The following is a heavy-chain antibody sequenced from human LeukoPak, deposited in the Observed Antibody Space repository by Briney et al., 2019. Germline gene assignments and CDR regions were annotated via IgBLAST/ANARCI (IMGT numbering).Heavy chain of an antibody. CDR1: GFTFSSYE. CDR3: AREYCSGGSCFGFAP. D-gene: IGHD2-15*01. V-gene: IGHV3-48*03. J-gene: IGHJ5*02. Sequence: GGSLRLSCAASGFTFSSYEMNWVRQAPGKGLEWVSYISSSGSTIYYADSVKGRFTISRDNAKNSLYLQMNSLRAEDTAVYYRAREYCSGGSCFGFAPWGQGTLVTVSS. CDR2: ISSSGSTI.